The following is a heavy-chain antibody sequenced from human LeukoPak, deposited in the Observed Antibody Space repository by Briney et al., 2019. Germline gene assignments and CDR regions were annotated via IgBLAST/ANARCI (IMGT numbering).Heavy chain of an antibody. V-gene: IGHV4-59*01. CDR3: ARIQGSGSSDDAFDI. J-gene: IGHJ3*02. CDR2: IYYSGST. CDR1: GGSISTYY. Sequence: NTSETLSLTCSVSGGSISTYYWTWIRQPPGKGLEWIGYIYYSGSTNYNPSLKSRVTISVDTSKNQFSLKLSSVTAADTAVYYCARIQGSGSSDDAFDIWGQGTMVTVSS. D-gene: IGHD3-10*01.